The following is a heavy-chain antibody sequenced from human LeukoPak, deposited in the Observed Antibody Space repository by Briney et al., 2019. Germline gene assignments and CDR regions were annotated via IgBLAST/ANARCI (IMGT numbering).Heavy chain of an antibody. V-gene: IGHV4-38-2*01. CDR2: IYHTGST. Sequence: SETLSLTCAVSGSSISNGYYWGWIRQPPGKGLEWIGSIYHTGSTYYNPSLKSRVNISVDTSKNQFSLKLISVTAADTAVYYCARVRAGYGANSGIASCDYWGRGTQVSVSS. CDR3: ARVRAGYGANSGIASCDY. J-gene: IGHJ4*02. D-gene: IGHD4-23*01. CDR1: GSSISNGYY.